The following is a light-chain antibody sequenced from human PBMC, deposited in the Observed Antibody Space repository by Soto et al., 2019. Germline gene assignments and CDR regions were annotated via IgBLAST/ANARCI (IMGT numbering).Light chain of an antibody. V-gene: IGKV3-20*01. CDR1: KSLSNRY. CDR2: GAS. Sequence: EILLTQSPGTLSLSPGERAILSCRASKSLSNRYLAWYQQMPGRAPRLLIHGASSRAAGIPDRFSGSGSGTDFTLTINRLEPEDFAVYYCHYYDNSPPFPFGPGTRVDI. J-gene: IGKJ3*01. CDR3: HYYDNSPPFP.